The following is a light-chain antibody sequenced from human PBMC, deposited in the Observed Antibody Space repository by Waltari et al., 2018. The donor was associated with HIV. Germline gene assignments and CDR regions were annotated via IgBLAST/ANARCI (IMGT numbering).Light chain of an antibody. CDR3: QQYYTYPL. CDR2: KAS. Sequence: DIQMTQAPSALSAAAGDRVPITCRASDNINNYLAWYQQKPGKAPKLLIYKASTLEGGVPSRFSGSGFATDFTLTISSLEPDDSATYYCQQYYTYPLFGGGTKVEI. CDR1: DNINNY. J-gene: IGKJ4*01. V-gene: IGKV1-5*03.